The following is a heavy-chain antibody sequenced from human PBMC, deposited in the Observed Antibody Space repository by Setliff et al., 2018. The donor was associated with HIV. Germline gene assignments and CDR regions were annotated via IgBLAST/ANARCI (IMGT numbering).Heavy chain of an antibody. V-gene: IGHV1-46*01. J-gene: IGHJ3*02. Sequence: ASVKVSCKASGYTFTSYGMSWVRQAPGQGLEWMGIINPSGGSTSYAQKFQGRVTMTRDTSTSTVYMELSSLRSEDTAVYYCASPRADDAFDIWGQGTMVTVSS. CDR1: GYTFTSYG. CDR2: INPSGGST. CDR3: ASPRADDAFDI. D-gene: IGHD3-10*01.